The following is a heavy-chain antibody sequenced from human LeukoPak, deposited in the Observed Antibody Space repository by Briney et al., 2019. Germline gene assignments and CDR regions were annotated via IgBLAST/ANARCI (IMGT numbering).Heavy chain of an antibody. CDR2: ISYDGSNK. V-gene: IGHV3-30*04. CDR1: GFSFCSYA. CDR3: ARLNIAAPQTYRDDY. J-gene: IGHJ4*02. Sequence: GGSLRLSCAASGFSFCSYAMHWVRRAPGKGLEWVAVISYDGSNKYYADSVKGRFTISRDNSKNTLYLQMNSLRAEDTAVYYCARLNIAAPQTYRDDYWGQGTLVTVSS. D-gene: IGHD6-6*01.